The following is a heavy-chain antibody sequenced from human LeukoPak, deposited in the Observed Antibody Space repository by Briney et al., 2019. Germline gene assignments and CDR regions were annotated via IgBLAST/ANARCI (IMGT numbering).Heavy chain of an antibody. CDR2: IYYSGST. CDR1: GGSVSSYY. CDR3: ARDLRTVYSRENFNWFDP. Sequence: NPSETLSLTCTVSGGSVSSYYWSWIRQHPGNGLEWIGYIYYSGSTNYNPSLKSRVTISVDMSKNQFSLKLTSVTAADTAVYYCARDLRTVYSRENFNWFDPWGLGTLVTVSS. J-gene: IGHJ5*02. D-gene: IGHD6-13*01. V-gene: IGHV4-59*02.